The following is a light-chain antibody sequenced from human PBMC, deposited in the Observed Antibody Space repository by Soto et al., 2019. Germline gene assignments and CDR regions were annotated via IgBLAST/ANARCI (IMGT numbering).Light chain of an antibody. CDR3: QSYDNNNQAVV. CDR2: EDY. V-gene: IGLV6-57*04. Sequence: NFMLTQPHSVSESPGKTVTISCTRSSGSIASNYVQWYQQRPGSAPTTVIYEDYQRPSGVPDRFSGSIDSSSNSASLTISGLKTEDEADYYCQSYDNNNQAVVFGGGTKLTVL. CDR1: SGSIASNY. J-gene: IGLJ2*01.